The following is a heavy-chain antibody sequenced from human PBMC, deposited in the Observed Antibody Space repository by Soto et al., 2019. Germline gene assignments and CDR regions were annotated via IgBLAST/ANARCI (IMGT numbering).Heavy chain of an antibody. V-gene: IGHV3-66*01. Sequence: EVQLVESGGGLVQPGGSLRLSCAASGFTVSSNYMNWVRQAPGKGLEWVSVIYSGGNIYYADSVKGRFTISRDNSKNTLYLQMNSLRAEDTAVYYCARGLPLDWNYGYFDYWGQGTLVTVSA. J-gene: IGHJ4*02. CDR2: IYSGGNI. D-gene: IGHD1-7*01. CDR3: ARGLPLDWNYGYFDY. CDR1: GFTVSSNY.